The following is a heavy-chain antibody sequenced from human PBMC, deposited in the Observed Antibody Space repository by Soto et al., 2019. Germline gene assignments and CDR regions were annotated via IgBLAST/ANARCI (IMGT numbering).Heavy chain of an antibody. D-gene: IGHD6-19*01. J-gene: IGHJ4*02. CDR3: AKGGRQWLVTSDFNY. Sequence: GGSLRLSCAASGLTFSNYAMSWVRQAPGKGLEWVAFISYGGSNKYYANSVKGRFTISRDNSKNTVSLEMTSLRAEDTAVYYCAKGGRQWLVTSDFNYWGQGALVTVSS. CDR1: GLTFSNYA. V-gene: IGHV3-30-3*01. CDR2: ISYGGSNK.